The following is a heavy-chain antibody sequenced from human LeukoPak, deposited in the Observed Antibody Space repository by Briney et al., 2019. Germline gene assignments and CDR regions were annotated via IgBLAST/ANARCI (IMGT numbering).Heavy chain of an antibody. CDR3: TTDTFGARDS. Sequence: AGGALRLSCAVSGYTFSRYWMHWVRQGPGKGLVWVSRINEDGSSTSYAESVRGRFTISRDNAKNTLYLQMNSLRAEDAAVYYCTTDTFGARDSWGQGTLVTVSS. J-gene: IGHJ4*02. D-gene: IGHD3-10*01. V-gene: IGHV3-74*01. CDR2: INEDGSST. CDR1: GYTFSRYW.